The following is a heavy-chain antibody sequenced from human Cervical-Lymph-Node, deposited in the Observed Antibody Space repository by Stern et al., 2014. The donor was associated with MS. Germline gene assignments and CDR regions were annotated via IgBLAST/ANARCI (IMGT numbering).Heavy chain of an antibody. D-gene: IGHD4-17*01. V-gene: IGHV3-23*04. CDR1: GITLSSHA. CDR2: IRGSGGGT. CDR3: AKGLFCGDYVSYY. J-gene: IGHJ4*02. Sequence: EEQLVESGGGLVQPGGPLRLSCAASGITLSSHAMSWVRQAPGKGPAWDSAIRGSGGGTHYAESAKGRFTVAKDNPKNTRNMQRTSVTAEDTAVYYCAKGLFCGDYVSYYWGQGTLVTVSS.